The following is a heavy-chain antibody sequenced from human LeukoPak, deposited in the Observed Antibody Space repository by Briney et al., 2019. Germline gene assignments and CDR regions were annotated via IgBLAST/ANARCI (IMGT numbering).Heavy chain of an antibody. CDR3: TTDEGNPADYFDY. CDR1: GFTFSNAW. J-gene: IGHJ4*02. D-gene: IGHD4-23*01. CDR2: IKSKTDGGTT. V-gene: IGHV3-15*01. Sequence: GGSIRLSCAASGFTFSNAWMSWVRQAPGKGLEWVGRIKSKTDGGTTDYAAPVKGRFTISRDDSKNTLYLQMNSLKTEDTAVYYCTTDEGNPADYFDYWGQGTLVTVSS.